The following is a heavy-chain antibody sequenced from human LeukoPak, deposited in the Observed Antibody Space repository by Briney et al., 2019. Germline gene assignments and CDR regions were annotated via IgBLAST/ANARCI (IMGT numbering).Heavy chain of an antibody. V-gene: IGHV3-33*01. Sequence: PGRSLRLSRAASGFTFSSYGVHWVRQAPGKGLEWVAVIWYDGSNKYYADSVKGRFTISRDNSKNTLYLQMNSLRAEDTAVYYCARDLLYYDTRGYFDYWGQGTLVTVSS. CDR3: ARDLLYYDTRGYFDY. CDR2: IWYDGSNK. J-gene: IGHJ4*02. D-gene: IGHD3-22*01. CDR1: GFTFSSYG.